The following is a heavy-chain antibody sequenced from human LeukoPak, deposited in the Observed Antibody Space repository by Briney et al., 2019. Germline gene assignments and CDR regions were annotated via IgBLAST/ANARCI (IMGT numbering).Heavy chain of an antibody. CDR3: ARGDYYDSSGYYPVDY. Sequence: GGSLRLSCAASGFTFSSYWMSWVRQAPGKGLEWVANIKQDGSEKYYVDSVKGRFTISRDNAKNSLYLQMNSLRAEDTAVYYCARGDYYDSSGYYPVDYWGQGTLVTVSS. V-gene: IGHV3-7*04. CDR1: GFTFSSYW. CDR2: IKQDGSEK. J-gene: IGHJ4*02. D-gene: IGHD3-22*01.